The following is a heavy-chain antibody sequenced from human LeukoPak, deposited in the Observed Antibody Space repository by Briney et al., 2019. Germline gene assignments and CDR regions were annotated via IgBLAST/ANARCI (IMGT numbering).Heavy chain of an antibody. Sequence: GGSLRLSCAASGFTFSSYWMHWVRHAPGKGLVWVSRINSDGRSTSYADSVKGRFNISRDNVKNTLYLQMNSLRAEDTAVYYCASAQTTGTTYGYYYYYMDVWGKGTTVTVSS. CDR3: ASAQTTGTTYGYYYYYMDV. V-gene: IGHV3-74*01. D-gene: IGHD1-1*01. CDR2: INSDGRST. J-gene: IGHJ6*03. CDR1: GFTFSSYW.